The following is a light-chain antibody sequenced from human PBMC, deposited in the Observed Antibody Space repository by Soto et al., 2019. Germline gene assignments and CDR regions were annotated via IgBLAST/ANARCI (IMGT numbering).Light chain of an antibody. CDR1: QGISSY. Sequence: DIQLTQSPSFLSASVGDRVTITCRASQGISSYLDWYQQKPGKAPKLLLYAASTLQSGVPSRFSDSVSGTEFPLTISSLQPEDFATYYCQQLNSYPLTFGGGTKVEIK. CDR3: QQLNSYPLT. CDR2: AAS. V-gene: IGKV1-9*01. J-gene: IGKJ4*01.